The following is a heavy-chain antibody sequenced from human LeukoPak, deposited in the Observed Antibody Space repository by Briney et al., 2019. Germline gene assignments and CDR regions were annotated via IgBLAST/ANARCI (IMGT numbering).Heavy chain of an antibody. J-gene: IGHJ4*02. D-gene: IGHD3-3*01. CDR3: AKDAGIGYYDFWSGYPVFDY. CDR1: GFTFSSYG. V-gene: IGHV3-30*02. CDR2: IRYDGSNK. Sequence: GGSLRLSCAASGFTFSSYGMHWVRQAPGKGLEWVAFIRYDGSNKYYADSVKGRFTISRDNSKNTLYLQMNSLRAEDTAVYYCAKDAGIGYYDFWSGYPVFDYWGQGTLVTVSS.